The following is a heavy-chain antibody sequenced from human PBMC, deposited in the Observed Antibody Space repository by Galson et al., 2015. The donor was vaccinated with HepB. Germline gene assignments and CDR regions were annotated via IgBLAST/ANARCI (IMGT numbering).Heavy chain of an antibody. CDR1: GGTFSSYA. CDR3: ARGNLGVTTMSGVDV. Sequence: SVKVSCKVSGGTFSSYAFSWVRQAPGQGLEWMGGIIPIFRTTKYAQKFQGRVTFTADESMNTAYMEMSSLRAEDTAVYYCARGNLGVTTMSGVDVWGQGTTVTVSS. D-gene: IGHD2-21*02. CDR2: IIPIFRTT. V-gene: IGHV1-69*13. J-gene: IGHJ6*02.